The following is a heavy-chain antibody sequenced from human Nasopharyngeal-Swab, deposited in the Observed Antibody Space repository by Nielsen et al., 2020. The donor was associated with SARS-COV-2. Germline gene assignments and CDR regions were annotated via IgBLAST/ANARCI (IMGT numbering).Heavy chain of an antibody. Sequence: ASVKVSCKASGYTFTSYGISWVRQAPGQGLEWMGWINTNTGNPTYAQGFTGRFVFSLDTSVSTAYLQISSLKAEDTAVYYCARDRVVPAAIDYYYYGMDVWGQGTTVTVSS. CDR1: GYTFTSYG. CDR2: INTNTGNP. J-gene: IGHJ6*02. CDR3: ARDRVVPAAIDYYYYGMDV. D-gene: IGHD2-2*01. V-gene: IGHV7-4-1*02.